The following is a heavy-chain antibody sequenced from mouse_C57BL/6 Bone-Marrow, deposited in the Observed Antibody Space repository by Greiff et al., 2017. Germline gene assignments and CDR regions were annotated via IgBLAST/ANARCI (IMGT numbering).Heavy chain of an antibody. CDR3: ARLNDSNPRAFYYAMDY. V-gene: IGHV1-18*01. Sequence: EVQLQQSGPELVKPGASVKIPCKASGYTFTDYNMDWVKQSHGKSLEWIGDINPNNGGTIYNQKFKGKATLTVDKSSSTAYMELRSLTSEDTAVXYCARLNDSNPRAFYYAMDYWGQGTSGTVSS. CDR2: INPNNGGT. J-gene: IGHJ4*01. D-gene: IGHD2-5*01. CDR1: GYTFTDYN.